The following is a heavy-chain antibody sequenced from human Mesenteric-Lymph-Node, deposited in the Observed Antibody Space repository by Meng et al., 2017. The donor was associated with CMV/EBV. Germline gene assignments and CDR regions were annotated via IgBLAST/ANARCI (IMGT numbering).Heavy chain of an antibody. D-gene: IGHD3-10*01. Sequence: VSGGSISSGGYYWSWIRQHPGKGLEWIGYIYYRGTTYYNPSLKSRVTISVDKSKNQFSLKLSSVTAADTAVYYCARGGLWFGESADYWGQGTLVTVSS. CDR3: ARGGLWFGESADY. V-gene: IGHV4-31*02. CDR1: GGSISSGGYY. CDR2: IYYRGTT. J-gene: IGHJ4*02.